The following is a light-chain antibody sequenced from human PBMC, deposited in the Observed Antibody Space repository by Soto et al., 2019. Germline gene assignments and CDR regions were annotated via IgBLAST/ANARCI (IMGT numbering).Light chain of an antibody. V-gene: IGKV3-20*01. CDR2: GAS. CDR3: QQYGSSPPIT. CDR1: QSVYSSY. Sequence: EIVMTQSPATLSVSPGERATLSCRASQSVYSSYLAWYQQKPGQAPRLLIYGASSRATGIPDRFSGSGSGRDFSLTINRLEPEDSAVYYCQQYGSSPPITFGQGTRLEIK. J-gene: IGKJ5*01.